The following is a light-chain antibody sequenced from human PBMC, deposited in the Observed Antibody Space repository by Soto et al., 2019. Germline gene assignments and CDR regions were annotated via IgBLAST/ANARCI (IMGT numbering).Light chain of an antibody. Sequence: QSALTQPASVSGSPGQSITISCTGTSSDVGSYNLVSWYQQHPGKAPKIMIFEDSKRSSGVSNRFSGSKSGNTASLTISGLQAEDEADYYCCSYAGSSTYYVFGTGTKLTVL. CDR2: EDS. CDR3: CSYAGSSTYYV. J-gene: IGLJ1*01. V-gene: IGLV2-23*01. CDR1: SSDVGSYNL.